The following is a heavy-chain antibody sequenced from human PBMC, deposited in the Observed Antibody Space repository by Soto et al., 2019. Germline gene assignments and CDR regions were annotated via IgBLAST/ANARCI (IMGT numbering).Heavy chain of an antibody. CDR3: ARDQLEYSSSWYMYYYYYGTDV. Sequence: GGSLRLSCAASGFTFSSYAMHWVRQAPGKGLEWVAVISYDGSNKYYADSVKGRFTISRDNSKNTLYLQMNSLRAEDTAVYYCARDQLEYSSSWYMYYYYYGTDVWGQGTTVAVSS. CDR2: ISYDGSNK. CDR1: GFTFSSYA. D-gene: IGHD6-13*01. J-gene: IGHJ6*02. V-gene: IGHV3-30-3*01.